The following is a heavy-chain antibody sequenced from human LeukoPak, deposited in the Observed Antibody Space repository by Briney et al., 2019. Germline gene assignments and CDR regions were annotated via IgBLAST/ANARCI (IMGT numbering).Heavy chain of an antibody. CDR1: GFTFSSYG. J-gene: IGHJ4*02. CDR3: ARDSVVRGTRLDY. Sequence: PGGSLRLSCAASGFTFSSYGMHWVRQAPGKGLEWVAVISYDGSNKYYADSVKGRFTISRDNSKNTLYLQMNSLRAEDTAVYYCARDSVVRGTRLDYWGQGTLVTVSS. CDR2: ISYDGSNK. D-gene: IGHD3-10*01. V-gene: IGHV3-30*03.